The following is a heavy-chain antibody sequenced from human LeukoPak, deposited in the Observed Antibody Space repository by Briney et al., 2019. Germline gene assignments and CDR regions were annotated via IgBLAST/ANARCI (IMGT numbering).Heavy chain of an antibody. D-gene: IGHD3-22*01. CDR2: ISGSGGST. Sequence: PGGSLRLSCAASGFTFSSYAMSWVRQAPGKGLEWVSAISGSGGSTYYADSVKGRFTISRDNSKNTLYLQMNSLRAEDTAVYYCARDHFEQGYYDSSGYHSYYYYGMDVWGQGTTVTVSS. V-gene: IGHV3-23*01. CDR1: GFTFSSYA. CDR3: ARDHFEQGYYDSSGYHSYYYYGMDV. J-gene: IGHJ6*02.